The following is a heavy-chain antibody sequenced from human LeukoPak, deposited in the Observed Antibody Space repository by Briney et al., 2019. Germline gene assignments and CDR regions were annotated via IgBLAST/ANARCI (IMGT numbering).Heavy chain of an antibody. Sequence: SGPVLVKPTETLTLTCTVSEFSLSNARMGVSWIRQPPGKALEWLAHIFSNDEKSYSTSLKSRLTISKDTSKSQVVLTMTNMDPVDTATYYCARIETRITMVRGVIRWFDPWGQGTLVTVSS. CDR1: EFSLSNARMG. D-gene: IGHD3-10*01. CDR2: IFSNDEK. J-gene: IGHJ5*02. CDR3: ARIETRITMVRGVIRWFDP. V-gene: IGHV2-26*01.